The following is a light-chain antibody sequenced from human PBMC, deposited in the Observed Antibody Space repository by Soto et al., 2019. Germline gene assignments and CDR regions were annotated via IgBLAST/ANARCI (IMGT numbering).Light chain of an antibody. V-gene: IGKV3-15*01. Sequence: VMTQSPATLYVSAGERATLSCRASESVSSNLAGYQQRPGQAPRLLIYGASTRATDTPVRFRGSGSVTEFTLTISSLQSEEFAGYYCQQYNNWPPSIIFGQGTRLEIK. CDR3: QQYNNWPPSII. CDR2: GAS. J-gene: IGKJ5*01. CDR1: ESVSSN.